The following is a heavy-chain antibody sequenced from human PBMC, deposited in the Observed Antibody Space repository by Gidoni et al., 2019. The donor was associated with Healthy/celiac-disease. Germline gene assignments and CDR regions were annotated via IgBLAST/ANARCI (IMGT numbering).Heavy chain of an antibody. CDR3: AKDLQKYQLIFDY. J-gene: IGHJ4*02. Sequence: QVQLVESGGGVVQPGRSLRLSCAASGFPFSSYGMHWVRQAPGKGREWVAVISYDGSNKYYADSVKGRFTISRDNSKNTLYLQMNSLRAEDTAVYYCAKDLQKYQLIFDYWGQGTLVTVSS. V-gene: IGHV3-30*18. CDR2: ISYDGSNK. D-gene: IGHD2-2*01. CDR1: GFPFSSYG.